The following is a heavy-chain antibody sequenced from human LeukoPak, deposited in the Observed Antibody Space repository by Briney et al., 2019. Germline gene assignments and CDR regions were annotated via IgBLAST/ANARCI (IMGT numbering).Heavy chain of an antibody. D-gene: IGHD1-26*01. Sequence: GGSLRLSCAASGFTFSSYSMDWVRQAPGKGLEWVSSISSSSSYIYYADSVKGRFTISRDNAKNSLYLQMNSLRAEDTAVYYCARDGRVGATAYWGQGTLVTVSS. CDR2: ISSSSSYI. J-gene: IGHJ4*02. CDR1: GFTFSSYS. CDR3: ARDGRVGATAY. V-gene: IGHV3-21*01.